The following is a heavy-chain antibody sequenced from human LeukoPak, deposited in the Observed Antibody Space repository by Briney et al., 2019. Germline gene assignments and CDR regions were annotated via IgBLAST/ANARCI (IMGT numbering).Heavy chain of an antibody. CDR1: GYTFTSYY. CDR2: INPSGGST. J-gene: IGHJ4*02. CDR3: ARAYSGYDSCFDY. Sequence: ASVKVSCKASGYTFTSYYMHWVRQAPGQGLEWMGIINPSGGSTSYAQKFQGRVTMTRDMSTSTVYMELSSLRSEDTAVHYCARAYSGYDSCFDYWGQGTLVTVSS. V-gene: IGHV1-46*01. D-gene: IGHD5-12*01.